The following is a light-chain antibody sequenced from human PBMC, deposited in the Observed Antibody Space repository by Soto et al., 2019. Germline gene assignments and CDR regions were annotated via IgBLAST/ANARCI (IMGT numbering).Light chain of an antibody. J-gene: IGKJ1*01. CDR3: QQHDTSPWT. CDR2: GAS. V-gene: IGKV3-20*01. Sequence: EIVLTQSPGTLSLSPGERATLSCRASQSISTSYLAIAWYQQKPGQPPRLLIYGASSRATGIPDRFSGSGSATDFTLTISRLEPEDFAVYYCQQHDTSPWTFGQVTRVEIK. CDR1: QSISTSY.